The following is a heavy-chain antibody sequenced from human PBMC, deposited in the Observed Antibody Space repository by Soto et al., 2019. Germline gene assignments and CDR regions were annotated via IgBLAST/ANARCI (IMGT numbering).Heavy chain of an antibody. CDR2: VNASDGHT. CDR1: GDTFTDYY. CDR3: ARGGHVVVVTAALDY. Sequence: QVQLVQSGAEVKKPGASVKVSCKASGDTFTDYYIHWVRQAPGQGLEWMGTVNASDGHTTYAQHFLGRMTMTRDTSTSTLYMELTSLTSEDTAIYYCARGGHVVVVTAALDYWGQGTLVTVSS. J-gene: IGHJ4*02. V-gene: IGHV1-46*01. D-gene: IGHD2-21*02.